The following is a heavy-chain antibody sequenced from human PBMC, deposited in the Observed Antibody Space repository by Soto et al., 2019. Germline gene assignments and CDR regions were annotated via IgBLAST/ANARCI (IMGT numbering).Heavy chain of an antibody. D-gene: IGHD3-10*01. CDR1: GGSFSGYY. CDR2: ISHSGST. J-gene: IGHJ4*02. Sequence: PSETLSLTCAVYGGSFSGYYWSWIRQPPGKGLEWIGEISHSGSTNYNPSLKSRVTISVDTSKNQFSLKLSSVTAADTAVYYCARGLRGSGSYYKRGNYYFDYWGQGTLVTVSS. CDR3: ARGLRGSGSYYKRGNYYFDY. V-gene: IGHV4-34*01.